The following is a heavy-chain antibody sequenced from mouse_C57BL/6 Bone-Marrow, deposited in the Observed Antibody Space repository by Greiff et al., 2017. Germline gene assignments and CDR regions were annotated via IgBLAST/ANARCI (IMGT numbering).Heavy chain of an antibody. CDR2: ISSGGDYI. CDR3: TIYYDYHYYAMDY. Sequence: EVKVVESGEGLVKPGGSLKLSCAASGFTFSSYAMSWVRQTPEKRLEWVAYISSGGDYIYYADTVKGRFTISRDNARNTLYLQMSILKSEDTAMYYCTIYYDYHYYAMDYWGQGTSVTVSS. D-gene: IGHD2-4*01. J-gene: IGHJ4*01. V-gene: IGHV5-9-1*02. CDR1: GFTFSSYA.